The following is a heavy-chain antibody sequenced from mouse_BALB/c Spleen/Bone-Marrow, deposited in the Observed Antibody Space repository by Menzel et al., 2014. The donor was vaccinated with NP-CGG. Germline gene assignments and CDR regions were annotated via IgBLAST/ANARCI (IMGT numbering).Heavy chain of an antibody. D-gene: IGHD2-12*01. V-gene: IGHV1S135*01. CDR3: ARELSRAMDY. Sequence: EVKLQESGPELVKPGASGKVSCKASGYAFTRYNMYWVKQSHGKSLEWIGYIDPYSGGTNYNQKFKGKATLTVDKSSSTAYMHLNSLTSEDSAVYYCARELSRAMDYWGQGTSVTVSS. CDR1: GYAFTRYN. CDR2: IDPYSGGT. J-gene: IGHJ4*01.